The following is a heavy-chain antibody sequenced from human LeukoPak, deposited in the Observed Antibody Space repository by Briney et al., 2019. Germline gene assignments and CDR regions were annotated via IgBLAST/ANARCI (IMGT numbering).Heavy chain of an antibody. CDR2: IIPIFGIA. J-gene: IGHJ4*02. CDR1: GGTFSSYA. CDR3: ARDKNYDILTGYYKEYYFDY. V-gene: IGHV1-69*04. D-gene: IGHD3-9*01. Sequence: ASVKVSCKASGGTFSSYAISWVRQAPGQGLEWMGRIIPIFGIANYAQKFQGRVTITADKSTSTACMELSSLRSEDTAVYYCARDKNYDILTGYYKEYYFDYWGQGTLVTVSS.